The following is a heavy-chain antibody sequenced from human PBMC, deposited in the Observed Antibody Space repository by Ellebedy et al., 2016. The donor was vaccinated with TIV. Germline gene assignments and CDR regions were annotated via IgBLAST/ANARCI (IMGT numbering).Heavy chain of an antibody. Sequence: GGSLRLXXAASGFTFSSYWMHWVRQAPGKGLVWVSRINSDGSSTSYADSVKGRFTISRDNAKNTLSLQMNSLRAEDTAVYYCARGKGYDILTGYYEVGFDYWGQGTLVTVSS. V-gene: IGHV3-74*01. J-gene: IGHJ4*02. CDR2: INSDGSST. D-gene: IGHD3-9*01. CDR1: GFTFSSYW. CDR3: ARGKGYDILTGYYEVGFDY.